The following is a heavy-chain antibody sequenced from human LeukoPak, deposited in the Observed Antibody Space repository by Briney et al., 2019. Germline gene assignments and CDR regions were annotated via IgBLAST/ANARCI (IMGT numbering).Heavy chain of an antibody. CDR3: AKYDNGFFYYYLDV. CDR1: GFTFSTYG. V-gene: IGHV3-23*01. D-gene: IGHD3-22*01. Sequence: GGSLRLSCAASGFTFSTYGMTWVRQAPGKGLEWVAGISGRGISTAYAESVEGRFTFSRDNSKNTLYVQMDSLRVEDTAVYYCAKYDNGFFYYYLDVWGKGTTVTVSS. CDR2: ISGRGIST. J-gene: IGHJ6*03.